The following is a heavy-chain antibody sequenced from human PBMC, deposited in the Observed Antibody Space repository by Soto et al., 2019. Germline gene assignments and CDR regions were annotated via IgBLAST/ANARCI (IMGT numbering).Heavy chain of an antibody. Sequence: GGSLRLSCAASGFTFSSYSMNWVRQAPGKGLEWVSSISSSSSYIYYADSVKGRFTISRDNAKNSLYLQMNSLRAEDTAVHYCARDFSRGSVRWFDPWGQGTLVTVSS. CDR1: GFTFSSYS. J-gene: IGHJ5*02. D-gene: IGHD3-10*01. CDR3: ARDFSRGSVRWFDP. V-gene: IGHV3-21*01. CDR2: ISSSSSYI.